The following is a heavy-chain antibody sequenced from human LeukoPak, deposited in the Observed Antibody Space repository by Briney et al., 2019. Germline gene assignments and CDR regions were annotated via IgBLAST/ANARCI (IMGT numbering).Heavy chain of an antibody. Sequence: KPSETLSLTCTVSGGSISSYDWSWIRQPAGKRLGWIGRTYTSGSTNYNPSLKSRVTISVDKSKNQFSLKLRSVTAADTAVYYCAGRISGYGFDPWGQGTLVTVSS. CDR2: TYTSGST. D-gene: IGHD5-12*01. V-gene: IGHV4-4*07. CDR1: GGSISSYD. CDR3: AGRISGYGFDP. J-gene: IGHJ5*02.